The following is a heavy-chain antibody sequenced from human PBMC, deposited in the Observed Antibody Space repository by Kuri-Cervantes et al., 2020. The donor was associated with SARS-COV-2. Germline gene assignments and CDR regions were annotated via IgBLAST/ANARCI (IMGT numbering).Heavy chain of an antibody. V-gene: IGHV4-39*07. CDR3: ARVGGLYSSSWFRGGFDY. J-gene: IGHJ4*02. Sequence: SETLSLTCTVSGGSISSSSYYWGWIRQPPGKGLEWIGSIYYSGSTNYNPSLKSRVTISVDTSKNQFSLKLSSVTAADTAVYYCARVGGLYSSSWFRGGFDYWGQGTLVTVSS. D-gene: IGHD6-13*01. CDR1: GGSISSSSYY. CDR2: IYYSGST.